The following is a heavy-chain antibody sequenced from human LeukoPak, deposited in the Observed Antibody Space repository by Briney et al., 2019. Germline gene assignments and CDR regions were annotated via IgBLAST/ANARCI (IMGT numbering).Heavy chain of an antibody. Sequence: SETLSLTCTVSGGSISSYYWSWIRQPPGKGLEWIGYIYYSGSTNYNPSFKSRVTISVDTSKNRFSLKLSSVTAADTAVYYCARVGYYYDSSGYYYGGYYFDYWGQGTLVTVSS. J-gene: IGHJ4*02. CDR1: GGSISSYY. V-gene: IGHV4-59*08. CDR2: IYYSGST. CDR3: ARVGYYYDSSGYYYGGYYFDY. D-gene: IGHD3-22*01.